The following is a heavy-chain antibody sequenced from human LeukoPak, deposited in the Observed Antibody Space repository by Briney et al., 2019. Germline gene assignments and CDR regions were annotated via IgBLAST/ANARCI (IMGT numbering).Heavy chain of an antibody. V-gene: IGHV4-39*07. CDR3: AKDKGGTLPGYHFDY. CDR2: IYYNDNT. D-gene: IGHD1-26*01. J-gene: IGHJ4*02. Sequence: SETLSLTCTVSGGSISSSYFWGWIRQPPGKGLEWIGSIYYNDNTYYNPSLKSGVTISLDTSKNQFSLKLTSVTAADTAVYFCAKDKGGTLPGYHFDYWGQGTLVTVSS. CDR1: GGSISSSYF.